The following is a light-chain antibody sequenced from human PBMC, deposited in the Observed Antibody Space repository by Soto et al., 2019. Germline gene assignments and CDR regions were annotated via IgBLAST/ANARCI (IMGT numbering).Light chain of an antibody. CDR2: DAS. V-gene: IGKV3-11*01. J-gene: IGKJ5*01. CDR3: QQRSNWPPVIT. Sequence: EIVLTQSPATLSLSPGGRATLSCRASQSVSSYLAWYQQKPGQAPRLLIYDASNRATGIPARFSGSGSGTDFTLTISSLEPEDFAVYYCQQRSNWPPVITFGQGTRLEIK. CDR1: QSVSSY.